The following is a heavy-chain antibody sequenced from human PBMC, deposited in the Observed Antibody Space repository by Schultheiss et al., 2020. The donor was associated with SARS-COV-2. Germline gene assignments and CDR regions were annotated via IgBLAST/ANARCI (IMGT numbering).Heavy chain of an antibody. D-gene: IGHD2-2*01. CDR2: INPNSGGT. Sequence: ASVKVSCKASGYTFTGYYMHWVRQAPGQGLEWMGWINPNSGGTNYAQKFQGRVTMTRDTSISTAYMELSRLRSDDTAVYYCAREPWEGFSLGGSSWFDPWGQGTLVTVS. CDR1: GYTFTGYY. CDR3: AREPWEGFSLGGSSWFDP. V-gene: IGHV1-2*02. J-gene: IGHJ5*02.